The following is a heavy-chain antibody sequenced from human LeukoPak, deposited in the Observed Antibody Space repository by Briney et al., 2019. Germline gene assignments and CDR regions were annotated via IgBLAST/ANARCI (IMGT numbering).Heavy chain of an antibody. CDR2: IYYSGST. V-gene: IGHV4-59*01. CDR1: GGSISSYY. CDR3: ARDLSWYGMDV. Sequence: PSETLSLTCTVSGGSISSYYWSWIRQPPGQGLEWIGYIYYSGSTNYNPSLKSRVTISVDTSKNQFSLKLSSVTAADTAVYYCARDLSWYGMDVWGQGTTVTVSS. J-gene: IGHJ6*02.